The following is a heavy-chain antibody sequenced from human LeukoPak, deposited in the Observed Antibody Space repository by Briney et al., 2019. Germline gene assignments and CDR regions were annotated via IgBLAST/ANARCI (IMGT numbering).Heavy chain of an antibody. J-gene: IGHJ6*03. Sequence: PGGSLRLSCAASGFTFSKYAMTWVRQAPGKGLQWVSAISGGGDTTHYADSVKGRFTISRDNSKNMLYLQMDSLRAEDTAVYYCATQLSVGGPIWNYMDVWGKGTTVTVSS. CDR1: GFTFSKYA. CDR2: ISGGGDTT. CDR3: ATQLSVGGPIWNYMDV. D-gene: IGHD3-10*01. V-gene: IGHV3-23*01.